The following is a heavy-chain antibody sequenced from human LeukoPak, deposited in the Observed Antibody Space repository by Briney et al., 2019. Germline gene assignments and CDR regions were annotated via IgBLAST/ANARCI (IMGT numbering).Heavy chain of an antibody. CDR1: GYTFTSYG. D-gene: IGHD2-21*02. V-gene: IGHV1-18*01. CDR2: FCAYNGNT. CDR3: ARDYLAYCGGVCDSGYDY. J-gene: IGHJ4*02. Sequence: ASVKVSCKASGYTFTSYGISWVRQAPGQGLEWMGWFCAYNGNTNYAQKLQGRVTMTTDTSTSTAYMELRSLRSDDTAVYYCARDYLAYCGGVCDSGYDYWGQGTLVTVSS.